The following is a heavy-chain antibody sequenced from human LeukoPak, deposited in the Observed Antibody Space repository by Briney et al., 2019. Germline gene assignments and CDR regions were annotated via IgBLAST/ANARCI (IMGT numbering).Heavy chain of an antibody. D-gene: IGHD2-15*01. J-gene: IGHJ4*02. CDR3: ARDRYCSGGRCYSDY. CDR2: IKQDGSEK. Sequence: GGSLRLSCAASGFIFSGNWMSWVRQAPGKGLEWVANIKQDGSEKYYVDSVKGRFTIARDNAKNSLDLQMNSLRAEDTAVYYCARDRYCSGGRCYSDYWGQRTLVTVSS. CDR1: GFIFSGNW. V-gene: IGHV3-7*04.